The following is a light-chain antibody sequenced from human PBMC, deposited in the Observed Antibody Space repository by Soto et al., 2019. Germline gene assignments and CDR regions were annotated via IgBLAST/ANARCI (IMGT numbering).Light chain of an antibody. CDR3: QQYDKLVT. CDR1: QDIRHF. V-gene: IGKV1-33*01. J-gene: IGKJ1*01. CDR2: DAS. Sequence: DIQMTQSPSALSASTGDTVTITCQASQDIRHFLNWYQHKPGKAPKLLIYDASKLQTGVPSRFRGSGSGTTFTLIISCLQAEDFAIYYCQQYDKLVTFGQGTKVEMK.